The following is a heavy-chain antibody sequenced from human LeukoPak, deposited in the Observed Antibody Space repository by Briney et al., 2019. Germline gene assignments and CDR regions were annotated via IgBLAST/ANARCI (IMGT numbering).Heavy chain of an antibody. Sequence: SDTLSLTCAVSGYSISNDYYWGWVRQPPGKGLEWIGNIYHSGSTYKNPSLKSRLTMSLDTSKNQFSLKLISVTAADTAMYYCARLSGAPVRHPIYHFDYWGQGTLVTVSS. CDR1: GYSISNDYY. CDR3: ARLSGAPVRHPIYHFDY. V-gene: IGHV4-38-2*01. J-gene: IGHJ4*02. D-gene: IGHD2-2*02. CDR2: IYHSGST.